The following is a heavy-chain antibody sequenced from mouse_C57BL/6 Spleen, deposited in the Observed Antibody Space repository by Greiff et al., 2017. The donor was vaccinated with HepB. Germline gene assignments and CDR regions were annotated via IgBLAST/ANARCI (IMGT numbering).Heavy chain of an antibody. CDR1: GFTFSDYG. D-gene: IGHD1-1*01. V-gene: IGHV5-15*01. CDR2: ISNLAYSI. Sequence: EVKLMESGGGLVQPGGSLKLSCAASGFTFSDYGMAWVRQAPRKGPEWVAFISNLAYSIYYADTVTGRFTISRENAKNTLYLEMSSLRSEDTAMYYCALAYGSSPPWFAYWGQGTLVTVSA. CDR3: ALAYGSSPPWFAY. J-gene: IGHJ3*01.